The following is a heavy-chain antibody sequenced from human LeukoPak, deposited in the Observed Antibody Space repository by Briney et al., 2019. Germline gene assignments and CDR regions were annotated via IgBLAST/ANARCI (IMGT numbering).Heavy chain of an antibody. V-gene: IGHV3-21*01. CDR2: ISSSSSYM. CDR1: GFTFSSYS. Sequence: PGGSLRLSCAASGFTFSSYSMNWVRQAPGKGLEWVSSISSSSSYMYYADSVKGRFTISRDNAKNSLYLQMNSLRAEDTAVYYCARWAGTGLRAFDIWGQGTMVTVSS. CDR3: ARWAGTGLRAFDI. D-gene: IGHD1-1*01. J-gene: IGHJ3*02.